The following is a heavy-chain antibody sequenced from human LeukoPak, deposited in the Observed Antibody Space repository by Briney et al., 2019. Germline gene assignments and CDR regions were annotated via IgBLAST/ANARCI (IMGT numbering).Heavy chain of an antibody. CDR3: ARDSLNCSGGSCYSDNWFDP. Sequence: EASVKVSCKATGYTFTNYGISWVRQAPGQGLEWMGWISAYNGNTNYAQKLQGRITMTTDTSTSTAYMELRSLRSDDTAVYYCARDSLNCSGGSCYSDNWFDPWGQGTLVTVSS. D-gene: IGHD2-15*01. CDR1: GYTFTNYG. J-gene: IGHJ5*02. V-gene: IGHV1-18*01. CDR2: ISAYNGNT.